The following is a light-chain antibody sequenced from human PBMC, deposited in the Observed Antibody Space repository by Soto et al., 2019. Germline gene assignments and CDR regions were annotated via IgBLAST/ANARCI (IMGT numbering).Light chain of an antibody. Sequence: QSALTQPRSVSGSPGQSVTISCTGTSSDVGGYNYVSWYQQHPGKAPKLMIYDVSKGPSGVPDRLSGSKSGNTASLTISGLQAEDEADYYCCSYAGSYTHVFGTGTKLTVL. CDR2: DVS. V-gene: IGLV2-11*01. J-gene: IGLJ1*01. CDR3: CSYAGSYTHV. CDR1: SSDVGGYNY.